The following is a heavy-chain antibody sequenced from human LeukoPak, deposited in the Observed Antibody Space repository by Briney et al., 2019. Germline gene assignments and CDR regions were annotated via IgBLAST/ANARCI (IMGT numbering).Heavy chain of an antibody. V-gene: IGHV1-18*01. Sequence: GASVKVSCKASGYTFTSYDINWVRQATGQGLEWMGWISAYNGNTNYAQKLQGRVTMTTDTSTSTAYMELRSLRSDDTAVYYCARTETYYYDSSGYSTRYFDYWGQGTLVTVSS. CDR3: ARTETYYYDSSGYSTRYFDY. J-gene: IGHJ4*02. CDR1: GYTFTSYD. D-gene: IGHD3-22*01. CDR2: ISAYNGNT.